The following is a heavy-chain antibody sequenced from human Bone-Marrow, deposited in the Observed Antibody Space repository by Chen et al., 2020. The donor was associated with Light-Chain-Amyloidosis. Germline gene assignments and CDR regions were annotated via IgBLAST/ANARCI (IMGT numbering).Heavy chain of an antibody. Sequence: DVHLVESGGGLVQPGGSLRLSCAASGVTFRDHEMNWVRQAPGKGLEWVAHMKNDGTTIYYADSVKGRFTISRDNAKNSLYLEMNSLRGEDTAVYYCARSLWYYFDSWGQGTLVTVSS. CDR3: ARSLWYYFDS. CDR1: GVTFRDHE. J-gene: IGHJ4*02. D-gene: IGHD3-16*01. CDR2: MKNDGTTI. V-gene: IGHV3-48*03.